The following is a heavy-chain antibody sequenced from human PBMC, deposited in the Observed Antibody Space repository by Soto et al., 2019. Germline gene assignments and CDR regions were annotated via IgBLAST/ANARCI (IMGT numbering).Heavy chain of an antibody. J-gene: IGHJ3*02. CDR1: GFTFSSYG. D-gene: IGHD1-7*01. V-gene: IGHV3-33*01. Sequence: QVQLVESGGGVVQPGRSLRLSCAASGFTFSSYGMHWVRQAPGKGLEWVAVIWYDGSNKYYADSVKGRFTISRDNSKNTLYLQMNSLRAEDTAVYYCARDGSSITGTHSRDYVAFDIWGQGTMVTVSS. CDR3: ARDGSSITGTHSRDYVAFDI. CDR2: IWYDGSNK.